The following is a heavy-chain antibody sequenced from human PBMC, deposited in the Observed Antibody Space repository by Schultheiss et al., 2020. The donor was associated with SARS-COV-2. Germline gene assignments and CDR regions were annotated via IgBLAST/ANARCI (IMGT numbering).Heavy chain of an antibody. J-gene: IGHJ6*02. CDR1: GYSISSGFY. Sequence: SQTLSLTCAVSGYSISSGFYWGWIRQPPGKGLEWIGSIYHSGSTYYNPSLKSLVTISVDTSKNQFSLQLNSVTPEDTAVYYCARMSLTGPGRYGMDVWGQGTTVTVSS. D-gene: IGHD3-9*01. V-gene: IGHV4-38-2*01. CDR3: ARMSLTGPGRYGMDV. CDR2: IYHSGST.